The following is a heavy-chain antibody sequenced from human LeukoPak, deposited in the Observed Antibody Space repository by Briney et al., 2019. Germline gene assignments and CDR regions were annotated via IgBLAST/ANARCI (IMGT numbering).Heavy chain of an antibody. J-gene: IGHJ3*02. CDR3: ARLLNNDNSGDPDTFDM. CDR1: GGTISRHY. Sequence: PSETLSLTCSASGGTISRHYLSWIRQPPGKGLEWIAYISYGGSTRYNPSFQSRVTISLDTSKTHFSLKLTSVTAADTAVYYCARLLNNDNSGDPDTFDMWGPGAMVTVSS. D-gene: IGHD3-22*01. CDR2: ISYGGST. V-gene: IGHV4-59*08.